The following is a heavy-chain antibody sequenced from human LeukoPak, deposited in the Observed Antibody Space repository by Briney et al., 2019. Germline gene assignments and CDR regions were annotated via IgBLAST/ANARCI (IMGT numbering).Heavy chain of an antibody. CDR2: INAANGNT. CDR1: GFTFTTYS. V-gene: IGHV1-3*01. Sequence: ASVNVSCKTSGFTFTTYSMHWVRQAPGERLEWMGWINAANGNTQYSQKFQGRVTITRDTSASTAYMELSSLRSEDTAVYYCVRGAPIRVAVAATFDPWGQGTLVTVPS. D-gene: IGHD6-19*01. J-gene: IGHJ5*02. CDR3: VRGAPIRVAVAATFDP.